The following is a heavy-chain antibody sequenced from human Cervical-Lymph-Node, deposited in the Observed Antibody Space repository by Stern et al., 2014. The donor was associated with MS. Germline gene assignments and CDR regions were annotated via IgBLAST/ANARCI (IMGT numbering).Heavy chain of an antibody. V-gene: IGHV4-30-2*01. CDR1: GGSISSGGYS. CDR2: IYHSGST. J-gene: IGHJ3*02. D-gene: IGHD4-17*01. CDR3: ARSSTVTPNAFDI. Sequence: MQLVESGSGLVKPSQTLSLTCAVSGGSISSGGYSWSWIRQPPGKGLEWIGYIYHSGSTYYNQSLKSRVTISVDRSKNQFSLKLSSVTAADTAVYYCARSSTVTPNAFDIWGQGTMVTVSS.